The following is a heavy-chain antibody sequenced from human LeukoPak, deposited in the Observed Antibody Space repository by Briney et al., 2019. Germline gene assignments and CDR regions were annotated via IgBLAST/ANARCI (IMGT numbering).Heavy chain of an antibody. J-gene: IGHJ4*02. Sequence: PSETLPLTCTVSGDSISSSSYYWGWIRQPPGKGLEWIGSINYSGNTYYSPSLKSRVTISVDTSKNQFSLKLSPVTAADTALYYCARRLVGITGNDFDYWGQGTLVTVSS. V-gene: IGHV4-39*01. CDR3: ARRLVGITGNDFDY. CDR2: INYSGNT. CDR1: GDSISSSSYY. D-gene: IGHD1-14*01.